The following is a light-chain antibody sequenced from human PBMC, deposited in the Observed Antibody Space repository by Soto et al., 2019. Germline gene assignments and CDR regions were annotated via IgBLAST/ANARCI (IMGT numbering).Light chain of an antibody. CDR1: QSVDTC. CDR3: QQFYRCPWT. J-gene: IGKJ1*01. CDR2: KAS. V-gene: IGKV1-5*03. Sequence: DIQMTQSPSTLSASVGDRVTITCRASQSVDTCLAWYQQKPGKAPHLLIYKASSLETGVPSRFSGSGSVTEFTLIISSLQPDDFATYYCQQFYRCPWTFGQGTKVEIK.